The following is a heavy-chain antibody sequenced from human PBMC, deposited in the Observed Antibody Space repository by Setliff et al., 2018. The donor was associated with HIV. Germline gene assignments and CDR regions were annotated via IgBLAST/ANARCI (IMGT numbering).Heavy chain of an antibody. CDR3: VKAVIVVIPAAIFDY. CDR1: GFTFSSYV. D-gene: IGHD2-2*01. J-gene: IGHJ4*02. V-gene: IGHV3-64D*09. CDR2: ISSNGGST. Sequence: PGGSLRFSCSASGFTFSSYVMHWVRQAPGKGLEYVSAISSNGGSTYYADSVKGRFTISRDNSKNTLYLQMSSLRVEDTAVYYCVKAVIVVIPAAIFDYWGQGTLVTAPQ.